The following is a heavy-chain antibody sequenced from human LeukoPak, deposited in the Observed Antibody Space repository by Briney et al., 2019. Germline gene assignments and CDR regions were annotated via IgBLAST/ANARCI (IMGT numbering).Heavy chain of an antibody. D-gene: IGHD1-26*01. CDR3: ASLGGTYDY. CDR1: DGSITNYY. Sequence: ASETLSLTCTDSDGSITNYYWSWLRQTPGKGLEWIGYIYYSGSTNYNPSLKGRVTISIDTSKNQVSLKLSSVTAADTAVYYCASLGGTYDYWGQGTLVTVSS. CDR2: IYYSGST. V-gene: IGHV4-59*08. J-gene: IGHJ4*02.